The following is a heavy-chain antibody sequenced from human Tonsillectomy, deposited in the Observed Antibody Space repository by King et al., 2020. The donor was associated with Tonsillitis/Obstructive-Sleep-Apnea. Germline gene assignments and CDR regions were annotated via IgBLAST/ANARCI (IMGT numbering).Heavy chain of an antibody. CDR2: IYYSGST. V-gene: IGHV4-59*01. CDR1: GGSISSYY. CDR3: ARGSEYYDSSGYYYFFDY. Sequence: QLQESGPGLVKPSETLSLTCTVSGGSISSYYWSWIRQPPGKGLEWIGYIYYSGSTNYNPSLKSRVTISVDTSKNQFSLKLSSVTAADTAVYYCARGSEYYDSSGYYYFFDYWGQGTLVTVSS. D-gene: IGHD3-22*01. J-gene: IGHJ4*02.